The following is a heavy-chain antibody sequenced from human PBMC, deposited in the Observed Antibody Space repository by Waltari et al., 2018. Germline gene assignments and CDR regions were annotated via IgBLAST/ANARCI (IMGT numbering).Heavy chain of an antibody. V-gene: IGHV1-3*01. D-gene: IGHD2-8*01. CDR1: PYTFTKYF. CDR3: AAGAFNDFYYFYMDF. J-gene: IGHJ6*03. CDR2: INAGNGNT. Sequence: QVQLVQSGTEVKKPGSSVKISCKASPYTFTKYFRQWVRQATGQRLQWMGWINAGNGNTQYSEKLQDRITITRDTSATSAYMELSSLRPEDTAVYFCAAGAFNDFYYFYMDFWGNGTTVTVSS.